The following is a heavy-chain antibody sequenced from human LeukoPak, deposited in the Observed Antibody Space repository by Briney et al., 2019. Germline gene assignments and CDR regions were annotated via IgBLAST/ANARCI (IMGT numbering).Heavy chain of an antibody. V-gene: IGHV1-69*04. CDR3: ARALYSDSSGYYPGLDH. CDR2: IIPILGIA. CDR1: GGTFSSYA. Sequence: SVKVSCKASGGTFSSYAISWVRQAPGQGLEWMGRIIPILGIANYAQKFQGRVTMTTDTSTRTSNMELRNLGSDDTAVYYCARALYSDSSGYYPGLDHWGQGTLVTVSS. J-gene: IGHJ4*02. D-gene: IGHD3-22*01.